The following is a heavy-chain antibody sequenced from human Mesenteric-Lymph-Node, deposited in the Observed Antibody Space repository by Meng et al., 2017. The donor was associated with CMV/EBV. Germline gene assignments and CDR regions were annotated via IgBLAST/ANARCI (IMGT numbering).Heavy chain of an antibody. V-gene: IGHV5-51*01. CDR2: IYVADSNT. Sequence: GESLKISCKTSGYNFASYWIGWVRQMPGKGLEWMGIIYVADSNTKYSPSFQGQVTISADKSISTPYLQWSSLKASDTAMYYCARQTRHYYYGMDVWGQGTTVTVSS. CDR1: GYNFASYW. CDR3: ARQTRHYYYGMDV. J-gene: IGHJ6*02.